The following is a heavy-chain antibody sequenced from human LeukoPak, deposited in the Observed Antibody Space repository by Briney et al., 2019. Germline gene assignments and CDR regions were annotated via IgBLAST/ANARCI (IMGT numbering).Heavy chain of an antibody. CDR3: AREYCSSTSCSLWSRRRYYYYMDV. J-gene: IGHJ6*03. V-gene: IGHV1-2*02. D-gene: IGHD2-2*01. CDR1: GYTFTGYY. Sequence: ASVKVSCKASGYTFTGYYMHWVRQAPGQGLEWMGWINPNSGGTNYAQKFQGRVTMTRDTSISTAYMELSRLRSDDTAVYYCAREYCSSTSCSLWSRRRYYYYMDVWGKGTTVTVSS. CDR2: INPNSGGT.